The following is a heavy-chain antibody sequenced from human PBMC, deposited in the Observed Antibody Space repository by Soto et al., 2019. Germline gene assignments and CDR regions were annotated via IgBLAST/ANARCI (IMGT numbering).Heavy chain of an antibody. CDR3: ARHAGWNDDYFDY. Sequence: GESMKSSWNGSGCSITSYCIRWIRQMNGKGLEWIGIIYPGDSDTRYSPSFQGQVTISADKSISTAYLQWSSLKASDTVMYYCARHAGWNDDYFDYWGQGTLVTVSS. CDR1: GCSITSYC. V-gene: IGHV5-51*01. CDR2: IYPGDSDT. D-gene: IGHD1-1*01. J-gene: IGHJ4*02.